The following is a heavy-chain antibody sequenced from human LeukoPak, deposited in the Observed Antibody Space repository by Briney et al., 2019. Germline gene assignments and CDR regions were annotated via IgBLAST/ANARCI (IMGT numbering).Heavy chain of an antibody. CDR1: GFSVRNYV. CDR2: TRFDENDI. V-gene: IGHV3-33*03. D-gene: IGHD6-6*01. Sequence: PGRSLRLSCAVSGFSVRNYVIHWVRQAPGKGLEWVALTRFDENDIYYADFVRGRFTISRDNSKNTVYLQMNSLQVEDTAVYYCAKESSAFDIWGQGTRVTVSS. J-gene: IGHJ3*02. CDR3: AKESSAFDI.